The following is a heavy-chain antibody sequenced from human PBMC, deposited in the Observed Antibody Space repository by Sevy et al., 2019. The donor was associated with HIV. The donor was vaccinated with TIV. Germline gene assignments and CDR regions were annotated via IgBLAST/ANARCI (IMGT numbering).Heavy chain of an antibody. Sequence: GGSLRLSCAASGFTFRSYGMHWVRQAPGKGLEWVAFIRYDGSTKYYADSVKGRFTISRDNSKNTLYLQMNSLGGDDTSLYYCAKGLGMVQGALLSDDIWGQGTMVTVS. V-gene: IGHV3-30*02. CDR3: AKGLGMVQGALLSDDI. CDR1: GFTFRSYG. J-gene: IGHJ3*02. CDR2: IRYDGSTK. D-gene: IGHD3-10*01.